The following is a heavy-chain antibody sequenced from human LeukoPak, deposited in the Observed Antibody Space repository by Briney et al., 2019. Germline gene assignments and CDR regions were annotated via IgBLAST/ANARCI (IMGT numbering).Heavy chain of an antibody. D-gene: IGHD3-10*01. CDR2: IIPILGIA. CDR3: AREGFTMVRGVIIDAFDI. J-gene: IGHJ3*02. Sequence: ASVKVSCKASGGTFSSYAISWVRQAPGQGLEWMGRIIPILGIANYAQKFQGRVTVTADKSTSTAYMELSSLRSEDTAVYYCAREGFTMVRGVIIDAFDIWGQGTMVTVSS. CDR1: GGTFSSYA. V-gene: IGHV1-69*04.